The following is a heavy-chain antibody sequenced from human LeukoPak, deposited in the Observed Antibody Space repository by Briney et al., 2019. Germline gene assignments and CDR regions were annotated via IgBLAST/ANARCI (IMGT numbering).Heavy chain of an antibody. CDR3: ARCPGDCSSTSCSYWYFDL. Sequence: TSETLSLTCTVSGGSISSGGYYWSWIRQPPGKGLEWIGYIYHSGSTYYNPSLKSRVTISVDRSKNQFSLKLSSVTAADTAVYYCARCPGDCSSTSCSYWYFDLWGRGTLVTVSS. CDR2: IYHSGST. D-gene: IGHD2-2*01. J-gene: IGHJ2*01. CDR1: GGSISSGGYY. V-gene: IGHV4-30-2*01.